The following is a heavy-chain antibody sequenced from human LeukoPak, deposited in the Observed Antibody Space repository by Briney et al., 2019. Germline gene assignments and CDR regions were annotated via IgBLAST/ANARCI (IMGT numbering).Heavy chain of an antibody. D-gene: IGHD3-3*01. CDR3: ARSRSGAY. V-gene: IGHV3-7*01. J-gene: IGHJ4*02. CDR2: IKQEGSEK. Sequence: PGGSLRLSCAASGFIFSNYWMSWVRQAAGKGLEWVANIKQEGSEKYYVDSVKGRFTISRDNAKNSLYLQMNSLRAEDTAVYYCARSRSGAYWGQGTLVTVSS. CDR1: GFIFSNYW.